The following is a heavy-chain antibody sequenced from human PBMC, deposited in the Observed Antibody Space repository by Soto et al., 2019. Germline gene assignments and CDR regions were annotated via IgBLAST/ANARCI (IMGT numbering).Heavy chain of an antibody. CDR2: IYHSGST. V-gene: IGHV4-30-2*01. Sequence: PSETLSLTCAVSGGSISSGGYSWSWIRQPPGKGLEWIGYIYHSGSTYYNPSLKSRVTISVDRSKNQFSLKLSSVTAADTAVYYCARQGLRGDYPCWFDPWGQGTLVTVSS. CDR1: GGSISSGGYS. D-gene: IGHD4-17*01. CDR3: ARQGLRGDYPCWFDP. J-gene: IGHJ5*02.